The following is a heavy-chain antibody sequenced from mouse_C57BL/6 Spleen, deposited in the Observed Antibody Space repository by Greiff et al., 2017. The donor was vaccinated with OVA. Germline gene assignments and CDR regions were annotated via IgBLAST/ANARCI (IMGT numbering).Heavy chain of an antibody. CDR2: LDPSDSYT. CDR1: GYTFTSYW. D-gene: IGHD1-1*01. J-gene: IGHJ3*01. V-gene: IGHV1-69*01. CDR3: ASGENYYGSSSFAY. Sequence: VQLQQPGAELVMPGASVKLSCKASGYTFTSYWMQWVKQRPGQGLEWIGELDPSDSYTNYNQKFKGKSTLTVDKSSSTAYMQLSSLTSEDSAVYYCASGENYYGSSSFAYWGQGTLVTVSA.